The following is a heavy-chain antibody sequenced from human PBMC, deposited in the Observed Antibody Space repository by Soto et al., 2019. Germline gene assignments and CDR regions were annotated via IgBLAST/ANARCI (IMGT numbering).Heavy chain of an antibody. J-gene: IGHJ4*02. V-gene: IGHV1-69*13. CDR1: GGTFSSYA. D-gene: IGHD6-19*01. CDR2: IIPIFGTA. CDR3: ARVGNRYSSGWYAPDFDY. Sequence: SVKVSCKASGGTFSSYAISWVRQAPGQGLEWMGGIIPIFGTANYAQKFQGRVTITADESTSTAYMELSSLRSEDTAVYYCARVGNRYSSGWYAPDFDYWGQGTLVTVSS.